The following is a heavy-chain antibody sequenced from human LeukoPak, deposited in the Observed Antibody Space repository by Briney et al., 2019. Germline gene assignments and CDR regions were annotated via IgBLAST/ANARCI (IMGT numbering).Heavy chain of an antibody. V-gene: IGHV3-48*04. CDR2: ISSSSSTI. CDR1: GFTFSSYS. J-gene: IGHJ4*02. Sequence: GGSLRLSCAASGFTFSSYSMNWVRQAPGKGLEWVSYISSSSSTIYHADSVKGRFTISRDNAKNSLYLQMNSLRAEDTAVYYCARVHGDYLDYWGQGTLVTVSS. D-gene: IGHD4-17*01. CDR3: ARVHGDYLDY.